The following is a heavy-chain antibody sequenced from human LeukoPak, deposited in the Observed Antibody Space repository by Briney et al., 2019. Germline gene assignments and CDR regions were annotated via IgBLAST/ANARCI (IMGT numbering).Heavy chain of an antibody. CDR3: ARDQRGRYCSSTSCDNWFDP. J-gene: IGHJ5*02. CDR2: IYHSGST. D-gene: IGHD2-2*01. Sequence: SETLSLTCAVSGYSISSGYYWGWIRQPPGKGLEWIGSIYHSGSTYYNPSLKSRVTISVDTSKNQFSLKLSSVTAADTAVYYCARDQRGRYCSSTSCDNWFDPWGQGTLVTVPS. CDR1: GYSISSGYY. V-gene: IGHV4-38-2*02.